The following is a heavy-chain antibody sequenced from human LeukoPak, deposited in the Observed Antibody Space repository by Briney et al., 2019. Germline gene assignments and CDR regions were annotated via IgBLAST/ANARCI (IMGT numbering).Heavy chain of an antibody. CDR2: IYASGST. CDR3: ARDHLANLASRLFDP. Sequence: SETLSLTCAVYGESFSASYWSWIRQPAGKGLEWIGRIYASGSTNYNPSLRSRVTMSVDTSKNQFSLRLNSVTAADTAVYYCARDHLANLASRLFDPWGQGTLVTVSS. V-gene: IGHV4-59*10. J-gene: IGHJ5*02. CDR1: GESFSASY. D-gene: IGHD3-3*01.